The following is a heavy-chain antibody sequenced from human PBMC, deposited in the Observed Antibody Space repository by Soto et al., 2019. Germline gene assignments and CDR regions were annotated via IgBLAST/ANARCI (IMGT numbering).Heavy chain of an antibody. J-gene: IGHJ5*02. CDR1: GYSFTDYH. D-gene: IGHD6-13*01. V-gene: IGHV1-2*04. Sequence: ASVKVSCKASGYSFTDYHIHWVRQAPGQGLEWLGRINPKSGGTRSSQKFQGWVTITRDTSASTAYMELSSLRPEDTAVYYCVRRHVSATGIDWFDPWGQGTLVTVSS. CDR3: VRRHVSATGIDWFDP. CDR2: INPKSGGT.